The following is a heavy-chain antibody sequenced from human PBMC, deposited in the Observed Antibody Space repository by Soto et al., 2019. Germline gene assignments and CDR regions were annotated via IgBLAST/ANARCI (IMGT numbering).Heavy chain of an antibody. CDR3: AGRRGELTGDGYYYYYIDV. Sequence: QVQLVQSGGEVKKPGASVKVSCKASGYTFSNYSVTWVRQAPGQGLEWMGWITAYKGNTNYAQKFQGRVTMTTDPSTSTAYMELRSLTSDDTAVYYCAGRRGELTGDGYYYYYIDVWGKGTTVTVSS. J-gene: IGHJ6*03. CDR2: ITAYKGNT. D-gene: IGHD7-27*01. CDR1: GYTFSNYS. V-gene: IGHV1-18*01.